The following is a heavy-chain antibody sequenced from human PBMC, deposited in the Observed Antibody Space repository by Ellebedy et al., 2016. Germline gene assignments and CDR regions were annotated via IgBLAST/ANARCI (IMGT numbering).Heavy chain of an antibody. CDR2: ISAYNGNT. D-gene: IGHD3-22*01. CDR3: ARGYYDSSGYYYDYGMDV. V-gene: IGHV1-18*01. Sequence: ASVKVSCKASGYTFTSYGISWVRQAPGQGLGWMGWISAYNGNTNYAQKLQGRVTMTTDTSTSTAYMELSSLRSEDTAVYYCARGYYDSSGYYYDYGMDVWGQGTTVTVSS. CDR1: GYTFTSYG. J-gene: IGHJ6*02.